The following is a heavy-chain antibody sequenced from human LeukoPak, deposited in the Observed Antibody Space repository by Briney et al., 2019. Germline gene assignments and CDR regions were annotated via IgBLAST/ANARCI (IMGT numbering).Heavy chain of an antibody. CDR2: INPNSGGT. D-gene: IGHD5-18*01. V-gene: IGHV1/OR15-1*04. J-gene: IGHJ4*02. CDR3: ARGGGDTAMAFDY. CDR1: GYIFTDYY. Sequence: ASVKVSCKASGYIFTDYYMHWVRQAPGQELGWMGRINPNSGGTNYAQKFQGRVTMTRDTSTSTVYMELSSLRSEDTAVYYCARGGGDTAMAFDYWGQGTLVTVSS.